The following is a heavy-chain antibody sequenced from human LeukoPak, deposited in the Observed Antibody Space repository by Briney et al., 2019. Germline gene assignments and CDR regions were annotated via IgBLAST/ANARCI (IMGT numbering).Heavy chain of an antibody. CDR2: IYPGDSDT. J-gene: IGHJ4*02. D-gene: IGHD3-22*01. V-gene: IGHV5-51*01. Sequence: GESLKISCKGSGYSFTSYWIGWVRQLPGKGLEWMGIIYPGDSDTRYSPSFQGQVTISADKSISTAYLQWSSLKASDTAMYYCARAYYYYYDSSGYPDYWGQGTLVTVSS. CDR1: GYSFTSYW. CDR3: ARAYYYYYDSSGYPDY.